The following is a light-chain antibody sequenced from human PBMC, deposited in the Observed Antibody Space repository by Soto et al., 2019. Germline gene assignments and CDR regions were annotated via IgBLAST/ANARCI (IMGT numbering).Light chain of an antibody. Sequence: DIVMTQSPLSLSVTPGEPASFSCRSSPSLVYSNGNTYLSWFQRRQGHSPRRLIYTVSDRDSGVTDRFSGSGSGTDFTLRISRVEADDVGVYLCMQGTHWPFTFVQGDKVAIK. CDR3: MQGTHWPFT. CDR1: PSLVYSNGNTY. V-gene: IGKV2-30*01. CDR2: TVS. J-gene: IGKJ2*01.